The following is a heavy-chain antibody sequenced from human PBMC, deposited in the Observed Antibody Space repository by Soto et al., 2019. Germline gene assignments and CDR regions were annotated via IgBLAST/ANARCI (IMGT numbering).Heavy chain of an antibody. CDR2: IDQDGSGK. CDR3: ARRREGTGRTLDY. J-gene: IGHJ4*02. D-gene: IGHD1-1*01. V-gene: IGHV3-7*05. CDR1: GFPFRAYW. Sequence: EVHLVESGGGLVQRGGSLKLPFAAPGFPFRAYWMDWVRQAPGKGLEWGANIDQDGSGKNYVDSVRGRFTISRDNAHNSLYLQTNSLRDEDTAVYFCARRREGTGRTLDYWGQGTLVTVSS.